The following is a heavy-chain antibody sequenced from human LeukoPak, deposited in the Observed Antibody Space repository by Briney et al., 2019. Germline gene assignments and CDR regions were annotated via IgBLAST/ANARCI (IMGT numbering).Heavy chain of an antibody. D-gene: IGHD1-26*01. CDR1: GASINSYY. CDR3: AKDWELGS. Sequence: SETLSLTCSVSGASINSYYWNWIRQPPGKGLEWVGNTYKSGSTNYNPSLKSRVTKSLDTSHNQISLKMSSVTAADTAVYYCAKDWELGSWGQGTLVTVSS. J-gene: IGHJ5*02. V-gene: IGHV4-59*01. CDR2: TYKSGST.